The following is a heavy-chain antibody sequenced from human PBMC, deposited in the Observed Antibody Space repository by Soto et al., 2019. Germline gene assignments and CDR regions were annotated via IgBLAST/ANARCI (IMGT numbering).Heavy chain of an antibody. D-gene: IGHD3-3*01. CDR2: ISSNGGST. J-gene: IGHJ6*02. V-gene: IGHV3-64*04. CDR3: ARDFAYYDFWSGYWDLYYYYGMDV. CDR1: GFTFSSYA. Sequence: PGGSLRLSCSASGFTFSSYAMHWVRQAPGKGLEYVSAISSNGGSTYYADSVKGRFTIPRDNAKNSLYLQMNSLRAEDTALYYCARDFAYYDFWSGYWDLYYYYGMDVWGQGTTVTVSS.